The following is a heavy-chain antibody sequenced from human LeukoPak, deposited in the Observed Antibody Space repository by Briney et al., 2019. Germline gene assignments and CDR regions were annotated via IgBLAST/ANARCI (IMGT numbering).Heavy chain of an antibody. J-gene: IGHJ3*02. CDR1: GFTFSSYA. D-gene: IGHD3-10*01. V-gene: IGHV3-30-3*02. Sequence: GRSLRLSCAASGFTFSSYAMHWVRQAPGKGLEWVAVISYDGSNKYYADSVKGRFTISRDNSKNTLYLQMNSLRAEDTAVYYCAKIRGTLWFGELLEPRDAFDIWGQGTMVTVSS. CDR2: ISYDGSNK. CDR3: AKIRGTLWFGELLEPRDAFDI.